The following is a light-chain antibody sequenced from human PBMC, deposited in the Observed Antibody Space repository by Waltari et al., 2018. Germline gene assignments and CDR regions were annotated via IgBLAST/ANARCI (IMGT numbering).Light chain of an antibody. J-gene: IGLJ1*01. CDR1: SSDVGGYKY. CDR2: EVS. V-gene: IGLV2-14*01. CDR3: CSYTSSSLYV. Sequence: SVSGSPGQSITISCTGTSSDVGGYKYVSWYQQHPGKAPKLMIFEVSNRPSGVSNRFSGSKSGNTASLTISGLQAEDEADYYCCSYTSSSLYVFGTGTKVTVL.